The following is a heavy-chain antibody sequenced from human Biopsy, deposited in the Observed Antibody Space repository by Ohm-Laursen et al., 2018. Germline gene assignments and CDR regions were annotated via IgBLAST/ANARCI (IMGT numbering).Heavy chain of an antibody. CDR1: GGSFTDHN. V-gene: IGHV4-31*03. Sequence: SQTLSLTCTVSGGSFTDHNWCWIRQPPGHGLERIGNIFFSSNTNYNSTLKSRVTISVDTSKNQFSLKLSPVTAADTAVYYCARLGSGDYFPTFFDFWGQGALVTVSS. D-gene: IGHD5-12*01. CDR3: ARLGSGDYFPTFFDF. CDR2: IFFSSNT. J-gene: IGHJ4*02.